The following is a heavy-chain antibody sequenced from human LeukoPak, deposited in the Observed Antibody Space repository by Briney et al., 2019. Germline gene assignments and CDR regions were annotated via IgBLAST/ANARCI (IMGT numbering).Heavy chain of an antibody. J-gene: IGHJ5*02. CDR3: ARDSLSPRIVNWSDP. D-gene: IGHD3-22*01. V-gene: IGHV1-46*01. CDR2: INHSGGST. CDR1: GYTFTSYY. Sequence: ASVKVSCKASGYTFTSYYMHWVRQAPGQGLEWMGIINHSGGSTSYAQKFQGRVTMTRDTSTSTVYMELSSLRSEDTAVYYCARDSLSPRIVNWSDPWGQGTLVTVSS.